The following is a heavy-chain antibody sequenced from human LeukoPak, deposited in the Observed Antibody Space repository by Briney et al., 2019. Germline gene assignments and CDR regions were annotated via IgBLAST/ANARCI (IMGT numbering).Heavy chain of an antibody. Sequence: GGSLTLSCAASGLSLFSHGVSWVRQAPGKGLEWLSAVTFSADTTYYADSVRGRFTISRDNSKNTLYLQLSSLRAEDTAVYYCAKISWDSGGDREKFWGQGTLVTVSS. CDR1: GLSLFSHG. CDR3: AKISWDSGGDREKF. J-gene: IGHJ4*02. V-gene: IGHV3-23*01. D-gene: IGHD2-21*02. CDR2: VTFSADTT.